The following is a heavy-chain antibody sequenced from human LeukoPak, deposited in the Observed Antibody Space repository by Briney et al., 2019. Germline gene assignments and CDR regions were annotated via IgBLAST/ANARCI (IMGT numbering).Heavy chain of an antibody. D-gene: IGHD4-17*01. J-gene: IGHJ4*02. CDR1: RFTFSSYA. CDR2: ISGSGSST. V-gene: IGHV3-23*01. CDR3: ARKDGDRSLTGYFDY. Sequence: GGSLRLSCAASRFTFSSYAMSWVRQAPGKGLEWVSAISGSGSSTYYADSVKGRFTISRDNSKNTLYLQMNSPRAEDTAVYYCARKDGDRSLTGYFDYWGQGTLVTVSS.